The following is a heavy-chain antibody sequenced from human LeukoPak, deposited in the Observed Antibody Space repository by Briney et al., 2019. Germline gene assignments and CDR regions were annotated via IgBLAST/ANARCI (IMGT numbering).Heavy chain of an antibody. J-gene: IGHJ4*02. CDR3: ARVAGSAALYTLDY. CDR1: GGSITAGGYF. CDR2: VSYSGTT. Sequence: PSETLSLTCTVSGGSITAGGYFWSWIRQPPGKGLEWIGYVSYSGTTNYNPSLKSRVTISVDTSKNQLSLKLSSVTAADTAVYYCARVAGSAALYTLDYWGQGTLVSVSS. D-gene: IGHD2-2*02. V-gene: IGHV4-61*08.